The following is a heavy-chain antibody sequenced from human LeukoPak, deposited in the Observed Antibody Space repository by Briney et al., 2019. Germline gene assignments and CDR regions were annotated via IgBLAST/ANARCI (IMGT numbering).Heavy chain of an antibody. CDR3: ARGLAAFRDYYGSGSLDY. CDR2: IKQNGSDK. J-gene: IGHJ4*02. D-gene: IGHD3-10*01. Sequence: PGGSLTLSCTASGCTISSYWMSWVRQAPGKGLEWVANIKQNGSDKYYVDSVKGRFTISRDNAKNSLYRQMNSLRGEDTAVYYYARGLAAFRDYYGSGSLDYWGQGALVTVSS. CDR1: GCTISSYW. V-gene: IGHV3-7*01.